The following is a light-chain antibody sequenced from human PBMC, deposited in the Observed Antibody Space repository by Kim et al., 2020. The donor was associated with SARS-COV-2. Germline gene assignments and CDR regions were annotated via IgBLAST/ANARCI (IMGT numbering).Light chain of an antibody. J-gene: IGLJ3*02. CDR1: NNNVGNEG. Sequence: QAGLTQPPSVSKGLRQTATLTCTGNNNNVGNEGAAWLQQHQGHPPKLLSSRSNRRPSGISERFSASRSGNTASLTITGLQPEDEADYYCSAWDSSIGAWVFGGGTQLTVL. CDR3: SAWDSSIGAWV. V-gene: IGLV10-54*04. CDR2: RSN.